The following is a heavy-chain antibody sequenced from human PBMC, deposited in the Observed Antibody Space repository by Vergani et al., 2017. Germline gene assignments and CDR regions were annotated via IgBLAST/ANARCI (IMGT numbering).Heavy chain of an antibody. Sequence: QVQLVQSGAEVKKPGASVKVSCKASGYTFTGYYMHWVRQAPGQGLEWMGWISAYNGNTNYAQKLQGRVTMTTDTSTSTAYMELRSLRSDDTAVYYCARDLGYGDYDVEFFDYWGQGTLVTVSS. V-gene: IGHV1-18*04. J-gene: IGHJ4*02. CDR2: ISAYNGNT. CDR3: ARDLGYGDYDVEFFDY. D-gene: IGHD4-17*01. CDR1: GYTFTGYY.